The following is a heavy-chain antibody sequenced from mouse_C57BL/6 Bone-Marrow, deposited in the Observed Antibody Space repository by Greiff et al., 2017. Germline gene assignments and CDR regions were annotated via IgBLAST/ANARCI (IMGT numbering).Heavy chain of an antibody. CDR2: IDPSDSYT. Sequence: QVQLQQPGAELVRPGTSVKLSCKASGYTFTSYWMHWVKQRPGQGLEWIGVIDPSDSYTNYNQKFKGKATLTVDTSSSTAYMQLSSLTSEDSAVYYCAREGDYYGSSPYAMDYWGQGTSVTVSS. J-gene: IGHJ4*01. CDR1: GYTFTSYW. CDR3: AREGDYYGSSPYAMDY. V-gene: IGHV1-59*01. D-gene: IGHD1-1*01.